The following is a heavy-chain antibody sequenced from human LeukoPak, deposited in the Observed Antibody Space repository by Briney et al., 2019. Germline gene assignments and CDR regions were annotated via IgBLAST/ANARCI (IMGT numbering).Heavy chain of an antibody. V-gene: IGHV3-21*04. CDR1: GFTFSSYS. J-gene: IGHJ5*02. CDR2: ISSSSSYI. Sequence: PGGSLRLSCAASGFTFSSYSMNWVRQAPGKGLEWVSSISSSSSYIYYADSVKGRFTISRDSAKSSLYLQMNSLRAEDTAVYYCAREQKDYDILTGYSIGRWFDPWGQGTLVTVSS. D-gene: IGHD3-9*01. CDR3: AREQKDYDILTGYSIGRWFDP.